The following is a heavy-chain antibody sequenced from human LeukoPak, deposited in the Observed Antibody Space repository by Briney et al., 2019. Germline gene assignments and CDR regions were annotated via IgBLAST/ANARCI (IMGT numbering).Heavy chain of an antibody. J-gene: IGHJ6*03. Sequence: ASETLSLTCTVSGGSISSYYWSWIRQPAGKGLEWIGRIYTSGSTNYNPSLKSRVTMSVDTSKNQFSLKLSSVTAADMAVYYCAGGNQLLYGDYYYYMDVWGKGTTVTVSS. CDR2: IYTSGST. V-gene: IGHV4-4*07. CDR1: GGSISSYY. CDR3: AGGNQLLYGDYYYYMDV. D-gene: IGHD2-2*02.